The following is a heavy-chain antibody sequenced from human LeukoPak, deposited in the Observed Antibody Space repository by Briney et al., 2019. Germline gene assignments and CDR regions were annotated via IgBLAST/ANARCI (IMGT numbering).Heavy chain of an antibody. CDR2: INPVGGGT. J-gene: IGHJ4*02. Sequence: ASVKVSCKASGYTFTDHYMHWVRQAPGQGLEWMGIINPVGGGTTYAQHFQGRVTMTRDTSTSTVYTELSSLRSDDTAVYYCARGRVNDYWGQGTLVTVSS. CDR1: GYTFTDHY. V-gene: IGHV1-46*01. D-gene: IGHD4-11*01. CDR3: ARGRVNDY.